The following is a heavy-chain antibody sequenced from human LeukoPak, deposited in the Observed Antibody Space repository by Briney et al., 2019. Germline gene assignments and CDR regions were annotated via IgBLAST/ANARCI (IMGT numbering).Heavy chain of an antibody. Sequence: GGSLRLSCAASGFTFSSYSMNWVRQAPGKGLEWVSSISSSSSYIYYADSVKGRFTISRDNAKNSLYLQMNSLRVEDTAVYYCARDAQQLAYGDNWFDPWGQGTLVTVSS. CDR3: ARDAQQLAYGDNWFDP. J-gene: IGHJ5*02. D-gene: IGHD6-13*01. CDR1: GFTFSSYS. V-gene: IGHV3-21*01. CDR2: ISSSSSYI.